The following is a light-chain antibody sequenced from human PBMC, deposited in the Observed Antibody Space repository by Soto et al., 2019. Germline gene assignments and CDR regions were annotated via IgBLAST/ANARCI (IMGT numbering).Light chain of an antibody. Sequence: DIQLTQSRSFLSASVGDRVTITCRASQGIGSYLAWYQQKPGKAPKLLIYAASTLQSGVPSRFSGSESGTEFTLTISSLQPEDFATYYCQQLNSYPRAFGGGTKVDIK. V-gene: IGKV1-9*01. J-gene: IGKJ4*01. CDR3: QQLNSYPRA. CDR2: AAS. CDR1: QGIGSY.